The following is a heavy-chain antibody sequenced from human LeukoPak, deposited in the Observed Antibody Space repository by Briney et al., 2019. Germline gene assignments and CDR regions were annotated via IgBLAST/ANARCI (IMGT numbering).Heavy chain of an antibody. CDR1: GYSISSGYY. J-gene: IGHJ4*02. CDR3: ARRTGSGSYYVDF. D-gene: IGHD3-10*01. CDR2: IYHSGST. V-gene: IGHV4-38-2*01. Sequence: PSETLSLTCAVSGYSISSGYYWAWIRPPPRKGLEWIGMIYHSGSTYYNPSLKSRVTISVDTSKNQFSLKVTSVTAADTAVYYCARRTGSGSYYVDFWGQGAVVTVSS.